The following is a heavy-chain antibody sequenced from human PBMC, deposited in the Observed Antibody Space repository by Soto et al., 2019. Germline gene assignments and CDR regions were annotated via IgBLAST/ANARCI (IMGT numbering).Heavy chain of an antibody. V-gene: IGHV3-23*01. J-gene: IGHJ4*02. Sequence: GGSLRLSCAVSGPSFSSYPMTWVRQAPGKGLGWVSAISGSGDTTLYAASVRVRLTISGDNSKNKVYLAMSSLSAEDTALYYCAGPVGGYQVLFGTWYGTRSDYWGQGTLVTGSS. CDR3: AGPVGGYQVLFGTWYGTRSDY. CDR1: GPSFSSYP. D-gene: IGHD6-13*01. CDR2: ISGSGDTT.